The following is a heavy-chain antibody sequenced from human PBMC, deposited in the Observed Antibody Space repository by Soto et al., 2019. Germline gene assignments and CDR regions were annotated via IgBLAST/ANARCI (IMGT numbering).Heavy chain of an antibody. CDR1: GGSISSYY. J-gene: IGHJ3*02. CDR3: ARDLGPNWNDFGAFEN. D-gene: IGHD1-1*01. V-gene: IGHV4-59*01. Sequence: SETLSLTCTVSGGSISSYYWSWIRQPPGKGLEWIGYIYYSGSTNYNPSLKSRVTISVDTSKNQFSLKLSSVTAADTAVYYCARDLGPNWNDFGAFENWGQGTMVTVSS. CDR2: IYYSGST.